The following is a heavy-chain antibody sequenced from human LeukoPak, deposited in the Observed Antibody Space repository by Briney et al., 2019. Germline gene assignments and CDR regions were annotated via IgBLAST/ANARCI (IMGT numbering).Heavy chain of an antibody. D-gene: IGHD3-16*01. CDR1: GGTFTSYY. Sequence: ASVKVSCKASGGTFTSYYMHWVRQAPGQGLEWMGIINPSGGSTSYAQKFQGRVTITTDESTSTAYIELSSLRSEDTAVYYCARSHVHGYYFDYWGQGTLVTVSS. V-gene: IGHV1-46*01. J-gene: IGHJ4*02. CDR2: INPSGGST. CDR3: ARSHVHGYYFDY.